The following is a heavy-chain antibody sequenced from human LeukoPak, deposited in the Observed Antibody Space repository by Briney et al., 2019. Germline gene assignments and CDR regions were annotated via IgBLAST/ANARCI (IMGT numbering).Heavy chain of an antibody. Sequence: VGSLRLSCAASGFTFDDYGMSWVRQAPGKGLEWVSGINWNGGSTGYADSVKGRFTISRDNAKNSLYLQMNSLRAEDTALYYCAREGIAARPGPFDYWGQGTLVTVSS. J-gene: IGHJ4*02. CDR3: AREGIAARPGPFDY. D-gene: IGHD6-6*01. CDR2: INWNGGST. CDR1: GFTFDDYG. V-gene: IGHV3-20*04.